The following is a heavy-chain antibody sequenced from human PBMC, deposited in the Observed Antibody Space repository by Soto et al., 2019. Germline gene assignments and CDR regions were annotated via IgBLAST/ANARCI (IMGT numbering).Heavy chain of an antibody. D-gene: IGHD3-3*01. CDR3: ARLVSEFLPAAGFDF. V-gene: IGHV1-18*04. CDR1: GYSFTSYG. J-gene: IGHJ4*02. Sequence: QIQLVQSGAEVKKPGASVKVSCKASGYSFTSYGITWVRQAPGQGPEWLGWITAENGNTNYAQKFQSRGTMTTDTSTTTAYMELRGLRSNDTAVYYCARLVSEFLPAAGFDFGSEGTLVTCSS. CDR2: ITAENGNT.